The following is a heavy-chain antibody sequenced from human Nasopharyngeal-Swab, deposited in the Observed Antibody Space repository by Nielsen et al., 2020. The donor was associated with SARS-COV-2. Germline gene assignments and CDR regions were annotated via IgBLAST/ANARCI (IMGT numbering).Heavy chain of an antibody. D-gene: IGHD6-13*01. CDR1: GYSFTSYW. J-gene: IGHJ4*02. CDR3: ARGLIAAAGIFDY. Sequence: GESLKISCKGSGYSFTSYWIGWVRQMPGKGLEWMGIIYHGDSDTRYSPSFQGPVTISAEKSISTAYLQWSSLKASDTAMYYCARGLIAAAGIFDYWGQGTLVTVSS. V-gene: IGHV5-51*01. CDR2: IYHGDSDT.